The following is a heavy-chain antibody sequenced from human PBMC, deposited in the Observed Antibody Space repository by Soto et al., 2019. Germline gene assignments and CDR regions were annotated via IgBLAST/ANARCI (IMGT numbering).Heavy chain of an antibody. Sequence: DVQLLESGGGLVQPGGSLRLSCAASGFTFNNYAMTWIRQAPGKGLAWVAAVSDSGETSLSADSVKGRFTISRDNSRKTLYLQMNRLRPEDTATYYCAKEMPLGGILGAEPLDHWGQGTLVTVSS. V-gene: IGHV3-23*01. CDR2: VSDSGETS. CDR3: AKEMPLGGILGAEPLDH. J-gene: IGHJ4*02. CDR1: GFTFNNYA. D-gene: IGHD1-26*01.